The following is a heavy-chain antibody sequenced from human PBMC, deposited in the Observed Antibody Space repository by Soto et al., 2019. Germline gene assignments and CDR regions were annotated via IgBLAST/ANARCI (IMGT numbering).Heavy chain of an antibody. D-gene: IGHD1-1*01. V-gene: IGHV4-31*03. J-gene: IGHJ4*02. CDR1: GGSISSGGYY. CDR2: IYYSGST. Sequence: SETLSLTCTVSGGSISSGGYYWSWIRQHPGKGLEWIGYIYYSGSTYYNPSLKSRVTISVDTSKNQFSLKLSSVTAADTAVYYCARNRDAYNTIFDYWGQGTPVTVSS. CDR3: ARNRDAYNTIFDY.